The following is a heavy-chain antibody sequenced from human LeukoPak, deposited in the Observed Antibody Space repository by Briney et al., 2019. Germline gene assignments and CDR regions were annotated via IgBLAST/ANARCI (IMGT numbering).Heavy chain of an antibody. CDR1: GFTFDDYA. V-gene: IGHV3-9*01. Sequence: GRSLRLSCAASGFTFDDYAMHWVRQAPGKGLEWVSGISGNSGTIGYADSVKGRFTISRDNAKNSLYLQMNSLRAEDTALYYCAKASIGYCSSTSCYVGAFAIWGQGTMVTVSS. D-gene: IGHD2-2*01. CDR2: ISGNSGTI. CDR3: AKASIGYCSSTSCYVGAFAI. J-gene: IGHJ3*02.